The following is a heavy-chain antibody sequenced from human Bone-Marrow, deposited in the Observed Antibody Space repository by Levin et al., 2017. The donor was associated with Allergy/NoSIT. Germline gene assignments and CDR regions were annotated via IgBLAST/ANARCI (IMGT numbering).Heavy chain of an antibody. D-gene: IGHD6-19*01. J-gene: IGHJ4*02. CDR2: ISGSGTIT. CDR3: AKEGLAVAGYYFDS. CDR1: GFTFSSYA. V-gene: IGHV3-23*01. Sequence: ETLSLTCAASGFTFSSYAMSWVRQAPGKGLEWVSSISGSGTITHYAESVKGRFTISIDISKNMLHLQMNSLRAEDTAIYFCAKEGLAVAGYYFDSWGQGTLVTVSS.